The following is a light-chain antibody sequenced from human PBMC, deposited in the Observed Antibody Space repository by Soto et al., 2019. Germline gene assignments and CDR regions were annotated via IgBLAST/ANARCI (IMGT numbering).Light chain of an antibody. Sequence: DIKMTQSPSTLSASVGDRVTITCRASQSISSWLAWYQQKPGKAPKLLIYKASSLEGGVPSRFSGSGSGTEFTLTISSLQPDDFATYYCQQYNSLDTFGQGTKLEIK. V-gene: IGKV1-5*03. J-gene: IGKJ2*01. CDR2: KAS. CDR3: QQYNSLDT. CDR1: QSISSW.